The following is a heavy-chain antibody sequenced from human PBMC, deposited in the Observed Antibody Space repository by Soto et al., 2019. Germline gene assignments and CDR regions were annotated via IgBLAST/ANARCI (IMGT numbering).Heavy chain of an antibody. Sequence: GGSLRLSCAASGFTFSSYGMHWVRQAPGKGLEWVAVISYDGSNKYYADSVKGRFTISRDNSKNTLYLQMNSLRAEDTAVYYCAKDLPTMVRGVIIKQADYYYGMDVWGQGTTVTLSS. V-gene: IGHV3-30*18. J-gene: IGHJ6*02. D-gene: IGHD3-10*01. CDR1: GFTFSSYG. CDR2: ISYDGSNK. CDR3: AKDLPTMVRGVIIKQADYYYGMDV.